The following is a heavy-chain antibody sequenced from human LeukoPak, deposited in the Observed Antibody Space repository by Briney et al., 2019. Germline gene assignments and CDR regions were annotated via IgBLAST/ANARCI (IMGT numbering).Heavy chain of an antibody. CDR2: MNPNSGNT. Sequence: VASVKVSCKASGYTFTSYDINWVRQATGQGLEWMGWMNPNSGNTGYAQKFQGRVTMTRNTSISTAYMELSSPRSEDTAVYYCARVIAVAVPAPLNPWGQGTLVTVSS. D-gene: IGHD6-19*01. CDR1: GYTFTSYD. CDR3: ARVIAVAVPAPLNP. V-gene: IGHV1-8*01. J-gene: IGHJ5*02.